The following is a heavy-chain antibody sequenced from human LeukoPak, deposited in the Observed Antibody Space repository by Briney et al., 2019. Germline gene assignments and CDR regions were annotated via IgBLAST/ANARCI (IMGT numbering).Heavy chain of an antibody. D-gene: IGHD1-1*01. Sequence: GGSLRLSCAASGLTFSNYWMHWVRQAPGKGLVWVAQINTDGSSTGYADSVKGRFTISRDNAKNMMYLQMNSLRGEDTGVYYCARDPVPATARHFDYWGQGTLVTVSS. CDR1: GLTFSNYW. V-gene: IGHV3-74*01. CDR2: INTDGSST. CDR3: ARDPVPATARHFDY. J-gene: IGHJ4*02.